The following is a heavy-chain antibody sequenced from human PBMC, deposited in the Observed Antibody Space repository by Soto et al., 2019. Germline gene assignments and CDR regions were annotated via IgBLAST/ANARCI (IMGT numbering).Heavy chain of an antibody. V-gene: IGHV3-23*01. CDR1: GFTFSSYA. CDR2: ISGSGGST. Sequence: GGSLRLSCAASGFTFSSYAMGWVRQAPGKGLEWVSAISGSGGSTYYADPVKGRFTISRDNSKNTLYLQMNSLRAEDTAVYYCAKDRIYSYGPKYFDYWGQGTLVTVSS. J-gene: IGHJ4*02. D-gene: IGHD5-18*01. CDR3: AKDRIYSYGPKYFDY.